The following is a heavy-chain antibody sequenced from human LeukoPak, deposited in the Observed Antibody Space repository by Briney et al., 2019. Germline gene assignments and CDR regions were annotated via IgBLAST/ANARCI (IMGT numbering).Heavy chain of an antibody. Sequence: SETLSLTCTVPGGSITSYFWSWIRQPPGKGLEWIGYIYYSGSSNYNPSLKSRVTISVDTSKNQFSLKLSSVTAADTAVYYCARDPGNSGWPWSWFDPWGQGTLVTVSS. D-gene: IGHD6-19*01. J-gene: IGHJ5*02. CDR3: ARDPGNSGWPWSWFDP. CDR1: GGSITSYF. V-gene: IGHV4-59*01. CDR2: IYYSGSS.